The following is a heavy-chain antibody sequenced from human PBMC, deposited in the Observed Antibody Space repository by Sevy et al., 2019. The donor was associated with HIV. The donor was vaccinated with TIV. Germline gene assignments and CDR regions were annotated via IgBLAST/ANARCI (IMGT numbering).Heavy chain of an antibody. CDR2: INTNTGNP. D-gene: IGHD3-10*01. CDR3: GRDITMVRGVPRWFDP. J-gene: IGHJ5*02. CDR1: GYTFITYA. Sequence: ASVKVSCKASGYTFITYAMNWVRQAPGQGLEWMGWINTNTGNPTYAQGFTGRFVFSLDTSVSTAYLQISSLKAEDTAVYYCGRDITMVRGVPRWFDPWGQGTLVTVSS. V-gene: IGHV7-4-1*02.